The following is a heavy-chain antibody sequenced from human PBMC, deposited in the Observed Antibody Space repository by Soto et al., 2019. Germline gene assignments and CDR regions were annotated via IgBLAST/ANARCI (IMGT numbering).Heavy chain of an antibody. CDR2: ISSSSSYI. J-gene: IGHJ5*02. CDR3: VVSHEENWFDP. V-gene: IGHV3-21*01. Sequence: GGCLRLSCAASGFTFSSYRMNWVRQAPGKGLEWVSSISSSSSYIYYADSVKGRFTISRDNAKNSLYLQMNSLRAEDTAVYYCVVSHEENWFDPWGQGTLVTVSS. CDR1: GFTFSSYR.